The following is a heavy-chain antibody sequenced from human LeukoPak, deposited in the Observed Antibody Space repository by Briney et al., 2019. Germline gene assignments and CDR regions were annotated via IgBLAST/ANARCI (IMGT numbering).Heavy chain of an antibody. V-gene: IGHV4-34*01. Sequence: SETLSLTCAVYGGSFSGYYWSWIRQPPGKGLEWIGEINHSGSTNYNPSLKSRVTISVDTSKNQFSLKLSSATAADTAVYYCARGPRTGDYVRNFDYWGQGTLVTVSS. CDR3: ARGPRTGDYVRNFDY. CDR2: INHSGST. J-gene: IGHJ4*02. CDR1: GGSFSGYY. D-gene: IGHD4-17*01.